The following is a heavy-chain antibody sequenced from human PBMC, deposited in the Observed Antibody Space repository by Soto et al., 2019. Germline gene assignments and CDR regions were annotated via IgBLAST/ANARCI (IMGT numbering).Heavy chain of an antibody. D-gene: IGHD4-17*01. Sequence: EVQLVESGGGLVQPGGSLRLSCAAYGFTISGYWMTWVRQAPGRRLELVANIKQDGSEKNYVDSVKGRFTISRDNARNSLDLQMNSLRDEDTAVYYCARDSTVTTSDAFDLWGPGTMVTVSS. CDR3: ARDSTVTTSDAFDL. CDR1: GFTISGYW. J-gene: IGHJ3*01. CDR2: IKQDGSEK. V-gene: IGHV3-7*01.